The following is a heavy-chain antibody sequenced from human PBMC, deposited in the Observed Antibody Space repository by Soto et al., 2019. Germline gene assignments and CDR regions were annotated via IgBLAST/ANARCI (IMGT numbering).Heavy chain of an antibody. J-gene: IGHJ5*02. Sequence: PGGSLRLSCVGSGVDFRGSYMNWIRQAPGKGLEWISYISDTGRTIHYADSVKGRFVISRDNSRDSLYLQMNDLRADDTAIYYCAGFKEGKIVGLRWLDPWGQGTRGTVSS. CDR2: ISDTGRTI. D-gene: IGHD3-16*02. V-gene: IGHV3-11*01. CDR3: AGFKEGKIVGLRWLDP. CDR1: GVDFRGSY.